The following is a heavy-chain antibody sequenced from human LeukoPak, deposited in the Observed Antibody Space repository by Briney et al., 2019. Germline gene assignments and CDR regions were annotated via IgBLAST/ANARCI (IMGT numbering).Heavy chain of an antibody. Sequence: PSETLSLTCTVSGDSISSSSYYWGWIRQPPGKGLEWIGSINYSGSTYYNPSLKSRVTILVDTSKNQLSLELSSVTAADTAVYYCARDRGSWDFDYWGQGTLVTVFS. CDR3: ARDRGSWDFDY. CDR2: INYSGST. CDR1: GDSISSSSYY. D-gene: IGHD6-13*01. V-gene: IGHV4-39*07. J-gene: IGHJ4*02.